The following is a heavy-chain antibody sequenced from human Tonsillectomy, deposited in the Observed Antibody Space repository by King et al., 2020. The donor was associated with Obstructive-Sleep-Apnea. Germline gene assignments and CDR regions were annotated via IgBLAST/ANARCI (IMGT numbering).Heavy chain of an antibody. J-gene: IGHJ3*02. CDR2: IISSSSTI. CDR1: GFTFSGYN. CDR3: ARDLVPDAFDI. Sequence: VQLVESGGGLVQPGGSLRLSCAASGFTFSGYNMNWVRQAPGKGLEWVSYIISSSSTIYYADSVKGRFTISRDNAKNSLYLQMNSRRAEDTAVYYCARDLVPDAFDIWGQGTMVTVSS. D-gene: IGHD6-13*01. V-gene: IGHV3-48*04.